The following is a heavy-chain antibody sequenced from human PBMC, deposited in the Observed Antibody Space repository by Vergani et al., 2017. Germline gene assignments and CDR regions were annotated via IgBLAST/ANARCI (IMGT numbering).Heavy chain of an antibody. Sequence: QVQLQQWGAGLLKPSETLSLTCAVYGGSFSGYYWSWIRQPQGKGLEWIGEINHSGSTNYNPSLKSRVTISVDTSKNQFSLKLSSVTAADTAVYYCARVRGVTRPYYYYGMDVWGQGTTVTVSS. CDR2: INHSGST. D-gene: IGHD3-10*01. J-gene: IGHJ6*02. V-gene: IGHV4-34*01. CDR1: GGSFSGYY. CDR3: ARVRGVTRPYYYYGMDV.